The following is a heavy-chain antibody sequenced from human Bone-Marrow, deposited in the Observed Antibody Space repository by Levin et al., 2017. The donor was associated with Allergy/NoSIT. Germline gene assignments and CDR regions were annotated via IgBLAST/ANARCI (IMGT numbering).Heavy chain of an antibody. CDR2: ITNSGIGT. CDR3: AKGGDYLYIDDH. CDR1: GFSFGSYA. J-gene: IGHJ4*02. D-gene: IGHD3-16*01. V-gene: IGHV3-23*05. Sequence: ETLSLTCAASGFSFGSYAMDWVRQAPGKGLEWVSGITNSGIGTHYADSVRGRFTISRDNSKKVVYLQMNRLRIEDTAVYFCAKGGDYLYIDDHWGQGTLVTVSS.